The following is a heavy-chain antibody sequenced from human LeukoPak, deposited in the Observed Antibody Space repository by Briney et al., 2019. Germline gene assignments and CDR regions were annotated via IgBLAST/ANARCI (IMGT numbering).Heavy chain of an antibody. J-gene: IGHJ4*02. CDR3: AKERNLEIAVAGTIFDY. D-gene: IGHD6-19*01. Sequence: GGSLRLSCAASGFTFSSYAMHWVRQAPGKGLEWVAVISYDGSNKYYADSVKGRFTISRDNSKNTLYLQMNSLRAEDTAVYYCAKERNLEIAVAGTIFDYWGQGTLVTVSS. CDR2: ISYDGSNK. V-gene: IGHV3-30-3*01. CDR1: GFTFSSYA.